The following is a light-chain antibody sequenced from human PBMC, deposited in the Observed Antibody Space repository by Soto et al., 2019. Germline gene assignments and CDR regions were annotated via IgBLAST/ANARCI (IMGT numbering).Light chain of an antibody. CDR1: QTVRNNY. Sequence: EFVLTQSPGTLSLSPGEISTLSCMAIQTVRNNYLAWYQQNPCHAPRLLIYGASSRPTGIPDRFSGSGSGTDFTINISRLEPEDFALYYCQQYATSPLTFGGGTKVDIK. V-gene: IGKV3-20*01. CDR3: QQYATSPLT. CDR2: GAS. J-gene: IGKJ4*01.